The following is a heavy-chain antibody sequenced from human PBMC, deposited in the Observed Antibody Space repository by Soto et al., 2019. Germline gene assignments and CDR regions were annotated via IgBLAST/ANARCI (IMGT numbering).Heavy chain of an antibody. CDR2: IYYSGST. D-gene: IGHD3-3*01. CDR3: ARENSRTIFGVGTFDR. CDR1: GGSISSYY. Sequence: LSLTCTVSGGSISSYYWSWIRQPPGKGLEWIGYIYYSGSTNYNPSLKSRVTISVDTSKNQFSLKLSSVTAADTAVYYCARENSRTIFGVGTFDRWGQGTLVTVSS. J-gene: IGHJ5*02. V-gene: IGHV4-59*01.